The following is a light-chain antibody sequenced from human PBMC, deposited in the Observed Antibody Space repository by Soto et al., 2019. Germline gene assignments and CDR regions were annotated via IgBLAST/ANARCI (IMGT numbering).Light chain of an antibody. Sequence: SYELTQPPSVSVAPGQTARITCGGNNIGSKSVHWYQQKPCQAPVLVVYDDSDRPSGIPERFSGSNSGNTATLTISRVEAGDEADYYCQVWDSSSDHNYVFGTGTKLTVL. CDR1: NIGSKS. CDR2: DDS. V-gene: IGLV3-21*02. CDR3: QVWDSSSDHNYV. J-gene: IGLJ1*01.